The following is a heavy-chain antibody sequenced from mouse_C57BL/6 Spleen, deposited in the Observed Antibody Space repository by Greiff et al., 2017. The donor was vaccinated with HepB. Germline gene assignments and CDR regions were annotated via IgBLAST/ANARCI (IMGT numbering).Heavy chain of an antibody. Sequence: QVQLQQPGAELVKPGASVKLSCKASGYTFTSYWMHWVKQRPGRGLEWIGRIDPNSGGTKYNEKFKSKVTLTVDKPSSTAYMQLSSLTSEDSAVYYCARGFITTDYYAMDYWGQGTSVTVSS. V-gene: IGHV1-72*01. D-gene: IGHD1-1*01. J-gene: IGHJ4*01. CDR1: GYTFTSYW. CDR3: ARGFITTDYYAMDY. CDR2: IDPNSGGT.